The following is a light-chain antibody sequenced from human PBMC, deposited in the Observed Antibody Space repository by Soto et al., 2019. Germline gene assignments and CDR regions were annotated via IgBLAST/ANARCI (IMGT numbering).Light chain of an antibody. CDR2: DVS. CDR1: NSDVGGYNY. V-gene: IGLV2-14*03. CDR3: SSYAGSSARVV. Sequence: QSVLTQPASVSGSPGQSITISCTGTNSDVGGYNYVSWYQQHPGKAPKLLIYDVSSRPSGLSNRFSGSKSGNTASLIISGLQAEDEADYYCSSYAGSSARVVFGGGTKLTVL. J-gene: IGLJ2*01.